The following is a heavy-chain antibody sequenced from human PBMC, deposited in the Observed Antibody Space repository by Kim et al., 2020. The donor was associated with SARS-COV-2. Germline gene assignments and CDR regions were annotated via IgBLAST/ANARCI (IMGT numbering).Heavy chain of an antibody. Sequence: SETLSLTCSVSGASIRGYHWGWIWQPQPKGKEWIGHGHVTVTTKSDPSFTIRVTISADLSKNQYSLSLTPVTVTATATYVCSSDIQGGGGLVLWG. V-gene: IGHV4-59*01. D-gene: IGHD3-16*01. CDR3: SSDIQGGGGLVL. CDR1: GASIRGYH. CDR2: GHVTVTT. J-gene: IGHJ6*01.